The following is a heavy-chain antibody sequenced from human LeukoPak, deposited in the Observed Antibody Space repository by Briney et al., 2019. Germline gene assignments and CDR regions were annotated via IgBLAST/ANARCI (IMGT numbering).Heavy chain of an antibody. CDR1: GYTFTGYY. Sequence: ASVKVSCKASGYTFTGYYMHWVRQVPGQGLEWMGWINPNSGGTNYAQKFQGRVTMTRDTSISTAYMELSRLRSDDTAVYYCARVRVVTAGCDYWGQGTLVTVSS. V-gene: IGHV1-2*02. CDR2: INPNSGGT. J-gene: IGHJ4*02. D-gene: IGHD2-21*02. CDR3: ARVRVVTAGCDY.